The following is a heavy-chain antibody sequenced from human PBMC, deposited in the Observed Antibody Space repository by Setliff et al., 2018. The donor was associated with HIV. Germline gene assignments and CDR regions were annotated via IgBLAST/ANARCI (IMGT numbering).Heavy chain of an antibody. CDR1: GYTFTDYF. CDR3: ARGSGYEDFDY. V-gene: IGHV1-2*02. D-gene: IGHD5-12*01. Sequence: GASVKVSCKASGYTFTDYFLHWVRQAPGQGLEWKGWISPHNGDKNIPQKFQGRVTMTRDTSTSPAYMELSRLRSDDTALYFCARGSGYEDFDYWGQGTLVTVSS. J-gene: IGHJ4*02. CDR2: ISPHNGDK.